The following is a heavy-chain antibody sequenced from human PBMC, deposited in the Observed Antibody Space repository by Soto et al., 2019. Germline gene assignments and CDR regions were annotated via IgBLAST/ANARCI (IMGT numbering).Heavy chain of an antibody. Sequence: QVQLQESGPGLVKPSGTLSLTCAVSGGSISSSNWWSWVRQPPGKGLEWIGEIYHSGSTNYNPSLRSRVPVSVDXXKNQFSLKVSSVTAADTAVYYCASVRGGYYYAMDVWGHGTTVTVSS. CDR2: IYHSGST. J-gene: IGHJ6*02. V-gene: IGHV4-4*02. CDR1: GGSISSSNW. CDR3: ASVRGGYYYAMDV. D-gene: IGHD3-10*02.